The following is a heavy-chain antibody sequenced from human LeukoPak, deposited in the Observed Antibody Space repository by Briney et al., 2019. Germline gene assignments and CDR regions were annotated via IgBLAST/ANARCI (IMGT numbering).Heavy chain of an antibody. J-gene: IGHJ5*02. V-gene: IGHV4-31*03. Sequence: KSSETLSLTCTVSGGSISSGGYYWSWIRQHPGKGLEWIGYIYCSGSTYYNPSLKSRVTISVDTSKNQFSLRLNSVTATDTAVYYCARAQPAAIAANLADWFDPWGQGTLVTVSS. CDR3: ARAQPAAIAANLADWFDP. D-gene: IGHD2-2*02. CDR1: GGSISSGGYY. CDR2: IYCSGST.